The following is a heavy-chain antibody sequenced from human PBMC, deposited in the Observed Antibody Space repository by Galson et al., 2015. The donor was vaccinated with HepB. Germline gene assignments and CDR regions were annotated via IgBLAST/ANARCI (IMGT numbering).Heavy chain of an antibody. CDR1: GFTFSNTW. D-gene: IGHD6-19*01. CDR2: IKSKTDGGTT. CDR3: TTDVDFSSYWSWIDP. Sequence: SLRLSCAASGFTFSNTWMSWVRQAPGRGLEWVGHIKSKTDGGTTDYAAPVKGRFTISRDDSKDTLYLQMNSLKTDDTAVYYCTTDVDFSSYWSWIDPWGQGTLVTFSS. V-gene: IGHV3-15*01. J-gene: IGHJ5*02.